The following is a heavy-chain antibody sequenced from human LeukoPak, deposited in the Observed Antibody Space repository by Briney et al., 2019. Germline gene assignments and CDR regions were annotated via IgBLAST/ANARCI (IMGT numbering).Heavy chain of an antibody. J-gene: IGHJ4*02. CDR1: GFTFSSYS. V-gene: IGHV3-21*01. CDR2: ISSSSSYI. D-gene: IGHD6-13*01. Sequence: SGGSLSLSCAASGFTFSSYSMHWVRQAPGKGLEWVSSISSSSSYIYYADSVKGRFTISRDNAKNSLYLQMNSLRAEDTAVYYCARMAQQLASFDYWGQGTLVTVSS. CDR3: ARMAQQLASFDY.